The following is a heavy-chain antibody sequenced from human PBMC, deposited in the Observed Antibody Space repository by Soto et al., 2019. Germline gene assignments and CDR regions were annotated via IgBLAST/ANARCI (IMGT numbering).Heavy chain of an antibody. Sequence: GGSLGLSCSASGLTFSIYAMHWVRKAQGKGLEYVSSISTNGGSTDYADSVKGRFTISRDNSKNTVYLQMSSLRVEDTAVYYCVKGEYYYDSSGYYPFDYWGQGTLVTVSS. CDR3: VKGEYYYDSSGYYPFDY. J-gene: IGHJ4*02. CDR1: GLTFSIYA. CDR2: ISTNGGST. V-gene: IGHV3-64D*06. D-gene: IGHD3-22*01.